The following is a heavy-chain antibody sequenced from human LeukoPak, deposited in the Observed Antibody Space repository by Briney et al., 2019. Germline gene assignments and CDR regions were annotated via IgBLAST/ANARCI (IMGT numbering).Heavy chain of an antibody. CDR3: ARKENILTGYYDH. Sequence: GGSLRLSCAASGFTLSSYTMNWVRQAPGKGLEWVASISSDSNYIYYADSVKGRFTISRDNAWNSLYLQMNSLRAEDTAVYYCARKENILTGYYDHWGQGTLVSVSS. CDR2: ISSDSNYI. J-gene: IGHJ5*02. CDR1: GFTLSSYT. V-gene: IGHV3-21*01. D-gene: IGHD3-9*01.